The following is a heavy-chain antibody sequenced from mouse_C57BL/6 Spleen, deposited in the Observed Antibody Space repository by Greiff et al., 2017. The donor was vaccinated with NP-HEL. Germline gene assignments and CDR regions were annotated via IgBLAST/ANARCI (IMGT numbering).Heavy chain of an antibody. D-gene: IGHD1-1*02. V-gene: IGHV1-54*01. Sequence: QVQLQQSGAELVRPGTSVKVSCKASGYAFTNYLIEWVKQRPGQGLEWIGVINPGRGGTNYNEKFTGKATLTADKSSSTAYMQLSSLTSEDSAVYFCARGVEYYYAMDYWGQGTSVTVSS. J-gene: IGHJ4*01. CDR3: ARGVEYYYAMDY. CDR2: INPGRGGT. CDR1: GYAFTNYL.